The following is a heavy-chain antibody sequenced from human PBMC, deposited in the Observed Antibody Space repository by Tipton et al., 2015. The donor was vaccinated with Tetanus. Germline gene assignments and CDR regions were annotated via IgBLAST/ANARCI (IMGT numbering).Heavy chain of an antibody. V-gene: IGHV6-1*01. CDR2: TYYRSSWYT. CDR3: ARGGNWNYDRYWFDP. D-gene: IGHD1-7*01. Sequence: LRLSCVISGDSVSSTNAGWNWIRQSPSRGLEWLGRTYYRSSWYTDYAESVKRRITIIPDTSNNRFLLQLNSVTPDDAAVYYCARGGNWNYDRYWFDPWGQGILVTVSS. CDR1: GDSVSSTNAG. J-gene: IGHJ5*02.